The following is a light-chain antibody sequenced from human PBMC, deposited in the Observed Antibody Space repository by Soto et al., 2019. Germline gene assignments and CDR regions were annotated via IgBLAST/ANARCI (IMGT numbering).Light chain of an antibody. CDR2: FTSDSDK. CDR3: LIWHDSTWL. CDR1: SDFNVDPYK. J-gene: IGLJ3*02. Sequence: QSVVTQPSSLSASPGTSASLTCTLRSDFNVDPYKMYWFQQKPGSPPQYLLMFTSDSDKHQDSGVPSRFSGSKDVSANAGIFLISGLQSDDEGDYYCLIWHDSTWLFGGGTKLTVL. V-gene: IGLV5-45*03.